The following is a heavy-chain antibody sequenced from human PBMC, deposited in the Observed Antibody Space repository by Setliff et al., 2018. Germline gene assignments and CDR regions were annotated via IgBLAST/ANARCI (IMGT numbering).Heavy chain of an antibody. Sequence: RASVKVSCKASGYTFTSYGFSWVRQAPGQGLEWMGWISVYNGKTKYAQKFQGRVTMTTDTSTRTAYMEVTSLRSDDTAGYYCATEKFHGDWGDDWGQGTLVTVSS. V-gene: IGHV1-18*01. CDR2: ISVYNGKT. CDR3: ATEKFHGDWGDD. CDR1: GYTFTSYG. J-gene: IGHJ4*01. D-gene: IGHD2-21*01.